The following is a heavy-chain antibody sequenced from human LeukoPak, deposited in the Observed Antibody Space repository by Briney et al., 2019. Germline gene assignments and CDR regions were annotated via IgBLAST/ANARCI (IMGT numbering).Heavy chain of an antibody. CDR3: ARSDRGGSYYYYGMDV. V-gene: IGHV3-30-3*01. CDR2: ISYDGSNK. CDR1: GFTFTSYA. J-gene: IGHJ6*02. D-gene: IGHD3-16*01. Sequence: GRSLRLSCAASGFTFTSYAMHWVRQAPGKGLEWVAVISYDGSNKYYADSVKGRFTISRDNSKNTLYLQMNSLRAEDTAVYYCARSDRGGSYYYYGMDVWGQGTTVTVSS.